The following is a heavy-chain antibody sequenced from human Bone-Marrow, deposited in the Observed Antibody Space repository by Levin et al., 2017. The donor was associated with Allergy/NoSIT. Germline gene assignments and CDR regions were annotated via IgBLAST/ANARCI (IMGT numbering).Heavy chain of an antibody. J-gene: IGHJ6*02. V-gene: IGHV4-39*01. Sequence: SQTLSLTCTVSGGSISSSSYYWGWIRQPPGKGLEWIGSIYYSGSTYYNPSLKSRVTISVDTSKNQFSLKLSSVTAADTAVYYCARYYGDYGRIPYYGMDVWGQGTTVTVSS. D-gene: IGHD4-17*01. CDR1: GGSISSSSYY. CDR3: ARYYGDYGRIPYYGMDV. CDR2: IYYSGST.